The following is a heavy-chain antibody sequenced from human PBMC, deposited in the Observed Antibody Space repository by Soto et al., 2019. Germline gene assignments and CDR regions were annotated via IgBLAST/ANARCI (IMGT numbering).Heavy chain of an antibody. CDR3: ATDRAPLLYAF. CDR1: GGSISSGGYS. CDR2: IYASGST. Sequence: PSETLSLTCAVSGGSISSGGYSWSWIRQPPGKGLEWIGYIYASGSTYYNPSLKSRVTIVMDTSKNQFSLRLNSVTAADTAVYYCATDRAPLLYAFWGQGTVVTGSS. V-gene: IGHV4-30-2*05. D-gene: IGHD2-2*01. J-gene: IGHJ4*02.